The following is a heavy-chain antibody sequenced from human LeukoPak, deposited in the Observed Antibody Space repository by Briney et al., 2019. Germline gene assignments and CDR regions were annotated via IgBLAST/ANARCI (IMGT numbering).Heavy chain of an antibody. CDR3: AKRDHYDTSSYASLFDQ. V-gene: IGHV3-23*01. CDR1: GFTFSGYA. CDR2: ISGNGATT. D-gene: IGHD3-22*01. Sequence: GGSLRLSCVASGFTFSGYAMSWVRQAPGKGLNWVTGISGNGATTYYTDSVKGLFTISRDNSKNTLYVQMDNLRAEDTAVYYCAKRDHYDTSSYASLFDQWGQGTLVTVSS. J-gene: IGHJ4*02.